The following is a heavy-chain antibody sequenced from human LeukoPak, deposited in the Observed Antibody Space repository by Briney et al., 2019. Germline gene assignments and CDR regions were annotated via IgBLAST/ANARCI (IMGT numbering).Heavy chain of an antibody. CDR1: GFTFSGSA. V-gene: IGHV3-73*01. J-gene: IGHJ6*03. CDR2: IGSKANSYAT. D-gene: IGHD2-21*01. Sequence: GGSLRLSCAASGFTFSGSAMHWVRQASGKGLEWVGRIGSKANSYATAYAASVKGRFTISRDDSKNTAYLQMNSLKTEDTAVYYCTRQLLDYYYYYMDVWGKGTTVTVSS. CDR3: TRQLLDYYYYYMDV.